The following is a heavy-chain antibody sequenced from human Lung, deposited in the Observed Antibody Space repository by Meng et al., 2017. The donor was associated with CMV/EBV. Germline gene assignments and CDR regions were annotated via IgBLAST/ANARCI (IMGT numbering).Heavy chain of an antibody. Sequence: SCAASGFTFSSYAMHWVRQAPGKGLEWVAVISYDGSNKYYADSVKGRFTISRDNSKNTLYLQMNSPRAEDTAVYYCARLAGGSGSEGWGQGTLVTVSS. CDR3: ARLAGGSGSEG. CDR1: GFTFSSYA. V-gene: IGHV3-30-3*01. CDR2: ISYDGSNK. J-gene: IGHJ4*02. D-gene: IGHD6-19*01.